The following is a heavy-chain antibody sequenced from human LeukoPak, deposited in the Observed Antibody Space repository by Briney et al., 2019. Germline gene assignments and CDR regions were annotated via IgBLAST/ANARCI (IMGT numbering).Heavy chain of an antibody. CDR2: ISAYNGNT. D-gene: IGHD1-7*01. Sequence: ASVKVSCKASGYTFTSYGISWVRQAPGQGLEWMGWISAYNGNTNYAQKLQGRVTMTTDTSTSTAYMELRSLRSEDTAVYYCARFGGGPNYYGYSDLWGGGTLVTVSS. CDR3: ARFGGGPNYYGYSDL. V-gene: IGHV1-18*01. CDR1: GYTFTSYG. J-gene: IGHJ2*01.